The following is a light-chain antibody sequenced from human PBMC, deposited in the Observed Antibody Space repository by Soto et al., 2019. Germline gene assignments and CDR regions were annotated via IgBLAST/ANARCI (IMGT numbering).Light chain of an antibody. CDR3: TSYAGGNNV. CDR2: EVN. V-gene: IGLV2-8*01. Sequence: QSALTQPPSASGSPGQSVTISCTGTSSDVGGYNFVSWYQQYPGKVPKLMVYEVNKRPSGVPDRFSGSKSGNTASLTVSGSQADDEADYYCTSYAGGNNVFGTGTKVTVL. CDR1: SSDVGGYNF. J-gene: IGLJ1*01.